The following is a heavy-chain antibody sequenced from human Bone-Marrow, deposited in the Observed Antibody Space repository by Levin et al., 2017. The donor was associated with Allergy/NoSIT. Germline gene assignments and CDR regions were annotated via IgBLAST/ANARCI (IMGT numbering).Heavy chain of an antibody. CDR2: INPSGGST. CDR3: ARDSGLCRGGSCYSFDP. Sequence: VASVKVSCQASGYTFTSSFTSFYMHWVRQAPGQGLEWMGIINPSGGSTNYAQKFKGRVSMTRDTSTSTVYMELSNLGSEDTAIYYCARDSGLCRGGSCYSFDPWGQGTLVTVSS. V-gene: IGHV1-46*01. J-gene: IGHJ5*02. CDR1: GYTFTSSFTSFY. D-gene: IGHD2-15*01.